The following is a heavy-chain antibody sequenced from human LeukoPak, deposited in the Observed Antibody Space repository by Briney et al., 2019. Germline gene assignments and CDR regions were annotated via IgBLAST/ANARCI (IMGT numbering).Heavy chain of an antibody. Sequence: PSETLSLTCAVSGGSISSGGYSWSWIRQPPGKGLEWIGYIYHSGSTYYNPSLKSRVTISVDRSKNQFSLKLSSVTAADTAVYYCASLRFLEWLPLADYWGQGTLVTVSS. CDR3: ASLRFLEWLPLADY. V-gene: IGHV4-30-2*01. J-gene: IGHJ4*02. CDR2: IYHSGST. D-gene: IGHD3-3*01. CDR1: GGSISSGGYS.